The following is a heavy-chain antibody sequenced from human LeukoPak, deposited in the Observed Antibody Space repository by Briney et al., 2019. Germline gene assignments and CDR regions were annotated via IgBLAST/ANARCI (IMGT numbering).Heavy chain of an antibody. Sequence: SGGSLRLSCVASGLTIGSRYMSWVRQAPGKGLEWVSIIYSGGSTYYADSVKGRFTVSRDNSKNTLSLQMNSLREEDTAVYYCARGQSGTPHYYYGMDVWGQGTTVTVSS. D-gene: IGHD3-10*01. CDR3: ARGQSGTPHYYYGMDV. J-gene: IGHJ6*02. V-gene: IGHV3-53*01. CDR2: IYSGGST. CDR1: GLTIGSRY.